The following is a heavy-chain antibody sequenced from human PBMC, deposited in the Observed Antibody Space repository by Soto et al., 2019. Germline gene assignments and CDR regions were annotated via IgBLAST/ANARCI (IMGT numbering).Heavy chain of an antibody. Sequence: GVAVKVSCKASGYTFSRYGIMWVRQAPGQGLEWMGWISAYNGNTNSAEKLRGRLTMTTDASTTTAYMELRSLRSDDTAIYYCARDQGFRVVINSNWFDPWGQGTLVTVSS. V-gene: IGHV1-18*01. CDR1: GYTFSRYG. CDR3: ARDQGFRVVINSNWFDP. J-gene: IGHJ5*02. CDR2: ISAYNGNT. D-gene: IGHD2-21*01.